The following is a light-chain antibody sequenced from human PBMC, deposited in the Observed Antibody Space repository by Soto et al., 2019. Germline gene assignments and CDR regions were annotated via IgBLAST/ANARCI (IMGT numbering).Light chain of an antibody. J-gene: IGLJ1*01. CDR1: SSDIGGYNA. Sequence: QSVLTQPASVSGSPGQTITISCTGTSSDIGGYNAVSWYQHHPGKAPKLIIYEVTHRPSGVSDRFSASKSGNTASLTISGLQAEDEADYYCNSFRVSHLYVFGTGTKLTV. V-gene: IGLV2-14*01. CDR3: NSFRVSHLYV. CDR2: EVT.